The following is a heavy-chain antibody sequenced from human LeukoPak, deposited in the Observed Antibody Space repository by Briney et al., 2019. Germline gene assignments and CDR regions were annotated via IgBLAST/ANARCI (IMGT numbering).Heavy chain of an antibody. Sequence: GGSLRLSCAASGFIFSDFSMSWVRQAPRKGLEWVSTIRANGRDKYYADSVKGRFTISRDNSKNTLYLEMNSLRAVDTAVYYCAKGGYTTWFAPWGQGTLVTVSS. CDR3: AKGGYTTWFAP. CDR1: GFIFSDFS. CDR2: IRANGRDK. D-gene: IGHD2-15*01. V-gene: IGHV3-23*01. J-gene: IGHJ5*02.